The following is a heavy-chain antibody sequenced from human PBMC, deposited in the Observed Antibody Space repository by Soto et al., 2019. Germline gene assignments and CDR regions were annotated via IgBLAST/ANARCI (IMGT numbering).Heavy chain of an antibody. J-gene: IGHJ3*02. V-gene: IGHV1-18*01. CDR3: ARIRQEYDSSGYYTDAFDI. D-gene: IGHD3-22*01. Sequence: QVQLVQSGAEVKKPGASVKVSCKASGYTFTSYGISWVQQAPGQGLEWMGWISAYNGNTNYAQKLQGRVTMTTDTSTSTAYMELRSLRSDDTAVYYCARIRQEYDSSGYYTDAFDIWGQGTMVTVSS. CDR1: GYTFTSYG. CDR2: ISAYNGNT.